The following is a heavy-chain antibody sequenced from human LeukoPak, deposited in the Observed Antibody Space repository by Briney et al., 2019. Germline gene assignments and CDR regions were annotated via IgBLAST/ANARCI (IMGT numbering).Heavy chain of an antibody. CDR1: GGSISSSSYY. CDR2: VYYSGST. J-gene: IGHJ4*02. Sequence: SETLSLTCTVSGGSISSSSYYWDWIRQPPGKGLEWIGGVYYSGSTYYNPSLKSRVTISIDTSKNQFSLKLSSVTAADTAVYYCARQDYIWGSYRCFDYWGQGTLVTVSS. D-gene: IGHD3-16*02. V-gene: IGHV4-39*01. CDR3: ARQDYIWGSYRCFDY.